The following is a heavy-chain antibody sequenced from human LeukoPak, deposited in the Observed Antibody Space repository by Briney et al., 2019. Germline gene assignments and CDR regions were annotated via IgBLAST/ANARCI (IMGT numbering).Heavy chain of an antibody. CDR3: ARAGRFWSGYYSWFDP. Sequence: GGSLRLSCAASGFTFSSYWMHWVRQAPGKGLVWVSRINSDGSRTSYADSVKGRFTISRDNAKNTLYLQMNSLRAEDTAVYYCARAGRFWSGYYSWFDPWGQGTLVTVSS. V-gene: IGHV3-74*01. D-gene: IGHD3-3*01. CDR2: INSDGSRT. J-gene: IGHJ5*02. CDR1: GFTFSSYW.